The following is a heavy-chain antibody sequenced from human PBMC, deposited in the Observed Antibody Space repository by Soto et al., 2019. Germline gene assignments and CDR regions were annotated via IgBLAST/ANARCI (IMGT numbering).Heavy chain of an antibody. CDR3: ARALLSDTGDFDY. D-gene: IGHD2-15*01. V-gene: IGHV1-2*02. J-gene: IGHJ4*02. CDR1: GYTFTGYY. CDR2: INPNSGGT. Sequence: GXSVKVSVKASGYTFTGYYMHWVRQAPGQGLEWMGWINPNSGGTNYAQKFQGRVTMTRDTSISTAYMELSRLRSDDTAVYYCARALLSDTGDFDYWGQGTLVTVSS.